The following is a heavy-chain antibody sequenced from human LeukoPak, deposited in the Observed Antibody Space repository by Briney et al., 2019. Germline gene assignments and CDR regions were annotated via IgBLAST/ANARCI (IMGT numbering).Heavy chain of an antibody. D-gene: IGHD3-22*01. CDR1: GFTFSNSW. V-gene: IGHV3-15*07. Sequence: GGSLRLSCATSGFTFSNSWMSWVRQAPGKGLEWVGRIRSNSDGGTIDYAAPVKGRFTLSRDDSKTTLYLQMNSLQTEDTAVYYCATDFYDSTWGQGTLVTVSS. CDR3: ATDFYDST. J-gene: IGHJ5*02. CDR2: IRSNSDGGTI.